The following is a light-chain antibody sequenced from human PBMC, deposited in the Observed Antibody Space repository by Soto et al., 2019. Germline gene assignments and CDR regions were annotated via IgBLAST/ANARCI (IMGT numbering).Light chain of an antibody. CDR1: QSVGRN. V-gene: IGKV3-15*01. CDR2: GAS. Sequence: EKVMTQSPATLSVSPGERATLSCRASQSVGRNLAWYQQKPGQTPRLLIYGASTRAAGVPVRVSGSGSGTDFNLTIRSLQSEDFAVYYCQQYNIWPPEVTFGPGTKVHI. CDR3: QQYNIWPPEVT. J-gene: IGKJ3*01.